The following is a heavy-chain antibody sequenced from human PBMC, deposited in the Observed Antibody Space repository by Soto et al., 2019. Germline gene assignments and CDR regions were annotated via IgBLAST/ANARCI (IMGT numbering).Heavy chain of an antibody. Sequence: PGGSLRLSCAASGFTFRSYGMHWVRQAPGKGLEWVAVISYDGSDNYYGDSVKGRFTISRDNSKNTLYLQMNSLRAEDTAVYYCAKDSNWKVLSGHNYYNGMDVWGQGTTVTVSS. CDR1: GFTFRSYG. D-gene: IGHD1-1*01. CDR3: AKDSNWKVLSGHNYYNGMDV. V-gene: IGHV3-30*18. CDR2: ISYDGSDN. J-gene: IGHJ6*02.